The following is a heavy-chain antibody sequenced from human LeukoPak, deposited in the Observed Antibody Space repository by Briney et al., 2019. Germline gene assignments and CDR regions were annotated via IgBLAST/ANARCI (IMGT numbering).Heavy chain of an antibody. Sequence: KSSETLSLTCTVSGGSISSYYWSWIRQPAGKGLEWIGRIYTSGSTNYNPSLKSRVTMSVDTSKNQFSLKLSSVTAADTAVYYCARSGFGSSGWYGDWYFDLWGRGTLVTVSS. V-gene: IGHV4-4*07. CDR2: IYTSGST. J-gene: IGHJ2*01. CDR1: GGSISSYY. CDR3: ARSGFGSSGWYGDWYFDL. D-gene: IGHD6-19*01.